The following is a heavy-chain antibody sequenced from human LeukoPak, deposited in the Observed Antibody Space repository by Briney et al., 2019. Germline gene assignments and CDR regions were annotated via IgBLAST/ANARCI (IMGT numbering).Heavy chain of an antibody. J-gene: IGHJ4*02. CDR2: IYPGDSDT. CDR3: ARLGTAIVARYFDF. D-gene: IGHD5-18*01. V-gene: IGHV5-51*01. Sequence: HGESLKISCKASGYTFTSYWIGWVRQMPGEDPEWMGTIYPGDSDTRYSPSFQGQVTISADKSIDTAYLQWSSLKASDTAIYYCARLGTAIVARYFDFWGQGTLVTVSS. CDR1: GYTFTSYW.